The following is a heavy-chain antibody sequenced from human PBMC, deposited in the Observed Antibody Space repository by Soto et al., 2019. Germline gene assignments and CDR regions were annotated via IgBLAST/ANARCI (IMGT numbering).Heavy chain of an antibody. V-gene: IGHV3-23*01. CDR2: LTGSSSNI. D-gene: IGHD3-10*01. Sequence: PGGSLRLSXAASGFSFRNYAMSWVRQAPGKGLEWISTLTGSSSNIYYADSVKGRFAISRDNSRNTLYLQMNSLTAEDTAVYYCANGRATYGLLTHDYWGQGTWSPSPQ. CDR1: GFSFRNYA. CDR3: ANGRATYGLLTHDY. J-gene: IGHJ4*02.